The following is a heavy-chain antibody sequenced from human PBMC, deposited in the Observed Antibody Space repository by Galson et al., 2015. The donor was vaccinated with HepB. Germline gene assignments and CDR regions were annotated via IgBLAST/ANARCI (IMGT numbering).Heavy chain of an antibody. Sequence: SLRLSCAASGFAFDNYAMTWVRQAPGTGLEWVSSITNTGSHTYYADSVRGRFTLSRDNSKNTVSLQMNSLTADDTAVYYCAKDAIRASLHMWYLHYWGPGTLVAVSS. J-gene: IGHJ4*02. CDR3: AKDAIRASLHMWYLHY. CDR1: GFAFDNYA. V-gene: IGHV3-23*01. D-gene: IGHD2-15*01. CDR2: ITNTGSHT.